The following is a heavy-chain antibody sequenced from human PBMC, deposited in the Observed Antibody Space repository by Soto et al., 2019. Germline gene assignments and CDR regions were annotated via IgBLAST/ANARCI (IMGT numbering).Heavy chain of an antibody. CDR1: GFTFSSYA. Sequence: PGGSLRLSCAASGFTFSSYALSWVRQAPGKGLEWVSAISGSGGSTYYADSVKGRFTISRDNSKNTLYLQMNSLRAEDTAVYYCARERGYSSGWPFDYWGQGTLVTVSS. D-gene: IGHD6-19*01. CDR2: ISGSGGST. J-gene: IGHJ4*02. V-gene: IGHV3-23*01. CDR3: ARERGYSSGWPFDY.